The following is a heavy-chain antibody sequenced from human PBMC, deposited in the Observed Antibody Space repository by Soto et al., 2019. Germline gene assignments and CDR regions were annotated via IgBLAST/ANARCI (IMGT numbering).Heavy chain of an antibody. D-gene: IGHD2-2*01. J-gene: IGHJ5*02. CDR1: GGTFSGYA. CDR2: IIPIFGTG. Sequence: SVKVSCKASGGTFSGYAIRWVRQAPGQGLEWMGGIIPIFGTGNYAQKFQGRVTITADESTSTAYVELSSLRSEDTAVYYCARGYCSSTSCYTNWWFDPWGQGTRVTVPS. CDR3: ARGYCSSTSCYTNWWFDP. V-gene: IGHV1-69*13.